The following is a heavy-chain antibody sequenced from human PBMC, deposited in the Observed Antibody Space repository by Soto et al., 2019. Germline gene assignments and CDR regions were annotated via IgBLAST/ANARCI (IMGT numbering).Heavy chain of an antibody. CDR2: IKQDGSEK. D-gene: IGHD3-3*01. CDR1: GFTFSSYW. J-gene: IGHJ4*02. Sequence: GGSLRLSCAASGFTFSSYWMSWVRQAPGKGLEWVANIKQDGSEKYYVDSVKGRFTISRDNAKNSLYLQMNSLRAEDTAVYYCARATIFGVVIYFDYWGQGTLVTVSS. V-gene: IGHV3-7*01. CDR3: ARATIFGVVIYFDY.